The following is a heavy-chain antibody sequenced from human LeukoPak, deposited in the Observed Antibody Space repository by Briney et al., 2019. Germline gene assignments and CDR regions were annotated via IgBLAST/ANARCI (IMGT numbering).Heavy chain of an antibody. Sequence: GASVKVSCKASGYTFTSYGISWVRQAPGQGLEWMGWISAYNGNTNYAQKLQGRVTMTTDTSTSTAYMELRSLRSDDTAVYYCAREERITMVRGVIIKGDWHWFDPWGQGTLVTVSS. V-gene: IGHV1-18*01. D-gene: IGHD3-10*01. J-gene: IGHJ5*02. CDR2: ISAYNGNT. CDR3: AREERITMVRGVIIKGDWHWFDP. CDR1: GYTFTSYG.